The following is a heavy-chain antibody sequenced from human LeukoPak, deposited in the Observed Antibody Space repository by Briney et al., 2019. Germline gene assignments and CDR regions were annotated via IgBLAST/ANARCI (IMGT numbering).Heavy chain of an antibody. J-gene: IGHJ4*02. Sequence: ASVKVSCKVSGYTLTELSMHWVRQAPGKGLEWRGGFDPEDGETIYAQKFQGRVTMTEDTSTDTAYMELSSLRSEDTAVYYCATPLTEHSGSYGSYWGQGTLVTVSS. D-gene: IGHD1-26*01. CDR2: FDPEDGET. V-gene: IGHV1-24*01. CDR1: GYTLTELS. CDR3: ATPLTEHSGSYGSY.